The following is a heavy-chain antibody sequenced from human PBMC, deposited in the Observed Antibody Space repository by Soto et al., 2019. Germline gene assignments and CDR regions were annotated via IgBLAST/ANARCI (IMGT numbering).Heavy chain of an antibody. D-gene: IGHD3-9*01. Sequence: QVQLVESGGGVVQPGRSLRLSCVASGFTFSSYGMHWVRQAPGKGPEWVAVISNDASNYYYADSVKGRFTISRDNSKKTLYLQMNSLRPEDTAVYYCAKGDFDILTGVNEYDYWGQGTLVSVSS. J-gene: IGHJ4*02. CDR1: GFTFSSYG. V-gene: IGHV3-30*18. CDR2: ISNDASNY. CDR3: AKGDFDILTGVNEYDY.